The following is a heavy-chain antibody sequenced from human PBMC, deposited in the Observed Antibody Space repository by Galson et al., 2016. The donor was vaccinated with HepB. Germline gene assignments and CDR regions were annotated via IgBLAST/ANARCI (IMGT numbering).Heavy chain of an antibody. V-gene: IGHV4-61*01. Sequence: SETLSLTCTVSGDSVSSATYYWSWIRQPPGKGLEWIGYIYYTGSANPNPSLKSRFTISVDPSKNQFSLKLTSVTAADTAVYYCAPGRHYYGSEHWGQGILFTVSS. CDR2: IYYTGSA. CDR3: APGRHYYGSEH. D-gene: IGHD3-10*01. CDR1: GDSVSSATYY. J-gene: IGHJ4*02.